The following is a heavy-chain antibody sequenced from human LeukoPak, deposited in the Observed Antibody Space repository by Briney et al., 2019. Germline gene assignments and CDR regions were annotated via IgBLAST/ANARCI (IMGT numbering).Heavy chain of an antibody. CDR1: GFTFSSYG. Sequence: GGSLRLSCAASGFTFSSYGMHWVRQAPGKGLEWVAVIWYDGSNKYYADSVKGRFTISRDNSKNTLYLQMNSLRAEDTAVYYCARDHGIAAAGILDYWGQGTLVTVSS. CDR2: IWYDGSNK. D-gene: IGHD6-13*01. V-gene: IGHV3-33*01. CDR3: ARDHGIAAAGILDY. J-gene: IGHJ4*02.